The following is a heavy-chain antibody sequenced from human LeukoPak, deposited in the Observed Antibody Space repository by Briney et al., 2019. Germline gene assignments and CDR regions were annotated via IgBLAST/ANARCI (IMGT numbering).Heavy chain of an antibody. D-gene: IGHD6-19*01. Sequence: GASVTVSCTASGGTFSSYAISWVRQAPGQGLEWMGGIIPIFGTANYAQKFQGRVTITADKSTSTAYMELSSLRSEDTAVYYCARDIGQWLARRYYYYYMDVWGKGTTVTVSS. V-gene: IGHV1-69*06. CDR2: IIPIFGTA. CDR1: GGTFSSYA. J-gene: IGHJ6*03. CDR3: ARDIGQWLARRYYYYYMDV.